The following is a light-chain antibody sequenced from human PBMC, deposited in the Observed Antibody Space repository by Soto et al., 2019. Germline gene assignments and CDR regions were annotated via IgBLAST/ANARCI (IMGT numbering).Light chain of an antibody. V-gene: IGKV4-1*01. J-gene: IGKJ4*01. CDR1: QSVLYSSNDKNY. CDR2: WAS. Sequence: DIVMTQSPDSLAVSLGERATINCKSSQSVLYSSNDKNYLAWYQQKAGQPPKLLIYWASTRYPGVPDRFSGSGSGTDFTLTISSLQAEDVAVYHCQQYYSSPFTFGGGTKVEIK. CDR3: QQYYSSPFT.